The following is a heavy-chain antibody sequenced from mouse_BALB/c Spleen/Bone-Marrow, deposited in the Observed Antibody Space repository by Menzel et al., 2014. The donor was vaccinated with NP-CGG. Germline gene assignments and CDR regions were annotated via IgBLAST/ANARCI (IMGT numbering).Heavy chain of an antibody. CDR2: IDPANGNT. D-gene: IGHD5-1*01. CDR1: GFNIKDTY. V-gene: IGHV14-3*02. CDR3: ATRSTDWYFDV. Sequence: VQLKHSGAELVKPGASVKLSCTASGFNIKDTYMHWVKQRPEQGLEWIGRIDPANGNTKYDPKFQGKATITADTSSNTAYLQLSSLTSEDTAVYYCATRSTDWYFDVWGAGTTVTVSS. J-gene: IGHJ1*01.